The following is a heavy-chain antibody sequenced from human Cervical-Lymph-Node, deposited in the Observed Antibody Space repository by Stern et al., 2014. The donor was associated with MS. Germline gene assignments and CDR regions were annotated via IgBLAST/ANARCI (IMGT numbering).Heavy chain of an antibody. J-gene: IGHJ4*02. Sequence: VQLVESGAEVKKPGASVKVSCKASGYTFTSDDMNWVRQASGQGLEWMGWMNPDSGDTGYAQKFQGRLTITRDTSISTAYMELTTLRSEDTAVYYCTEAWDSWGQGTLVIVSS. CDR3: TEAWDS. V-gene: IGHV1-8*01. CDR1: GYTFTSDD. CDR2: MNPDSGDT.